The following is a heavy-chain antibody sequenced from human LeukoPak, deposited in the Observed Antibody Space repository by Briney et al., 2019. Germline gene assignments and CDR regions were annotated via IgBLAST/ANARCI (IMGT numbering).Heavy chain of an antibody. CDR1: GGSFSDYY. CDR2: INHSGST. J-gene: IGHJ6*03. CDR3: ARRRAVTTFLYYYMDV. D-gene: IGHD4-17*01. Sequence: SETLSLTCAVYGGSFSDYYWSWIRQPPGKGLEWIGKINHSGSTNYNPSLKSRVTISVDTSKNQFSLKLSSVTAADTAVYYCARRRAVTTFLYYYMDVWGKGTTVTISS. V-gene: IGHV4-34*01.